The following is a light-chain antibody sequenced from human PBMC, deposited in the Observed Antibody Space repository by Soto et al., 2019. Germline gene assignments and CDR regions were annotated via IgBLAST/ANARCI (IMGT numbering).Light chain of an antibody. J-gene: IGKJ1*01. CDR2: KAS. V-gene: IGKV1-5*03. Sequence: DIQMTQSPSTLSASVGDRVTITCRASQSISSWLAWYQQKPGKAPKLLIYKASSLESGVPSRFSGSGSGTEFTLTTNSLQPDDFATYYCQQYNSYPSTFGQGT. CDR3: QQYNSYPST. CDR1: QSISSW.